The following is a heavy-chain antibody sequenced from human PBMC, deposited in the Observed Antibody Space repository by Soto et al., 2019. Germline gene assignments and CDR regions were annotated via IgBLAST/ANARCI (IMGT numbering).Heavy chain of an antibody. J-gene: IGHJ4*02. V-gene: IGHV1-18*01. CDR1: GYIFTAYG. Sequence: ASVKVSCKTSGYIFTAYGLAWLRQAPGQRPEWMGWVSTNDDRTNYAQKFQGRVTMTTDRSTTTTSMELRSLRPDDTAVYYCARELNTESSAYYSFAFWGQGTLVTVSS. D-gene: IGHD3-22*01. CDR2: VSTNDDRT. CDR3: ARELNTESSAYYSFAF.